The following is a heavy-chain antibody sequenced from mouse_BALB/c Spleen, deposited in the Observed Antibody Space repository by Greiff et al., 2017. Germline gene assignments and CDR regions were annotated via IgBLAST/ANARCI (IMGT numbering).Heavy chain of an antibody. J-gene: IGHJ4*01. CDR1: GYAFSSSW. V-gene: IGHV1-82*01. Sequence: VQLQQSGPELVKPGASVKISCKASGYAFSSSWMNWVKQRPGQGLEWIGRIYPGDGDTNYNGKFKGKATLTADKSSSTAYMQLSSLTSVDSAVYFCARSGYDYDGTGAMDYWGQGTSVTVSS. CDR3: ARSGYDYDGTGAMDY. D-gene: IGHD2-4*01. CDR2: IYPGDGDT.